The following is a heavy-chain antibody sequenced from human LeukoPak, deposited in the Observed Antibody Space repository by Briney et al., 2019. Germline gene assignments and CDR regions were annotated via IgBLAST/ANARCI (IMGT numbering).Heavy chain of an antibody. Sequence: ASVKVSCKXSGYTFTSYGISWVRQAPGQGLERMGWISAYNGNTNYAQKLQGRVTMTTDTSTSTAYMELRSLRSDDTAVYYCARATHDYGDYDYYYYYMDVWGKGTTVTVSS. V-gene: IGHV1-18*01. J-gene: IGHJ6*03. CDR3: ARATHDYGDYDYYYYYMDV. CDR1: GYTFTSYG. CDR2: ISAYNGNT. D-gene: IGHD4-17*01.